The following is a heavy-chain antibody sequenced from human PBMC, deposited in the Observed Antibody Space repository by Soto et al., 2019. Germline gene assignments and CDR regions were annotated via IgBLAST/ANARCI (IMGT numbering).Heavy chain of an antibody. CDR2: VSNTGGA. CDR1: GGSISSNNYF. CDR3: AREVVSPATSAAFDI. Sequence: QVQLQESGPGLVKPSQTLSLTCTVSGGSISSNNYFWSWIRQHPGKGLEWIGYVSNTGGAYYGPSLERRVTISVGTSKNQFSLRLNSVTAADTAMHYCAREVVSPATSAAFDIWGQGTMVTVSS. J-gene: IGHJ3*02. V-gene: IGHV4-31*03. D-gene: IGHD1-26*01.